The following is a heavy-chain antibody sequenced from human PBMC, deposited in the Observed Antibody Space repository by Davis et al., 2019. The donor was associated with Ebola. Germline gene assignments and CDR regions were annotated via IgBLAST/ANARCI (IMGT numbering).Heavy chain of an antibody. CDR3: ARGRDIVVVPAAQRAYYYYMDV. Sequence: PSETLSLTCTVSGGSISSSSYYWGWIRQPPGKGLEWIGEINHSGSTNYNPSLKSRVTISVDTSKNQFSLKLSSVTAADTAVYYCARGRDIVVVPAAQRAYYYYMDVWGKGTTVTVSS. V-gene: IGHV4-39*07. CDR1: GGSISSSSYY. CDR2: INHSGST. D-gene: IGHD2-2*01. J-gene: IGHJ6*03.